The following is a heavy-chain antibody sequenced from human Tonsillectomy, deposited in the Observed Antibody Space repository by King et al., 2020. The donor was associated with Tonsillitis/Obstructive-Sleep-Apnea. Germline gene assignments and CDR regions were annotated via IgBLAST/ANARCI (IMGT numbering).Heavy chain of an antibody. D-gene: IGHD2-2*02. Sequence: QLVQSGAEVKKPGSSVKVSCKASGDTFTYYGISWVRQAPGQGLEWMGRIIPILDITNYAQKFQGRVTITADTSTSTAYMELSSLRSEDTAVYYCARGVGYCTTTTCYKPLDSWGQGTLVTVSS. J-gene: IGHJ4*02. CDR1: GDTFTYYG. V-gene: IGHV1-69*09. CDR2: IIPILDIT. CDR3: ARGVGYCTTTTCYKPLDS.